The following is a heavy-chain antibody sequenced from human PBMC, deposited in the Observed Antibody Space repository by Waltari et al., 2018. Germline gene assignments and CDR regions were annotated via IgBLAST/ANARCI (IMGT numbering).Heavy chain of an antibody. D-gene: IGHD6-6*01. Sequence: QVQLQESGPGLVKPSETLSLTCPVSGGSISSHYWSWIRQPPGKGLEWIGYIYYSGSTNYNPSLKSRVTISVDTSKNQFSLKLSSVTAADTAVYYCARDRRPFDPWGQGTLVTVSS. CDR2: IYYSGST. CDR1: GGSISSHY. CDR3: ARDRRPFDP. J-gene: IGHJ5*02. V-gene: IGHV4-59*11.